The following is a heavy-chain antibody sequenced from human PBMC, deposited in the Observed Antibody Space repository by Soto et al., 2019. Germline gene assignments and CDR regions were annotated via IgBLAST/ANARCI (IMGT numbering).Heavy chain of an antibody. CDR2: VYYSGST. Sequence: SETLSLTCTVSGGSISTYYWTWIRQPPGKGLEWIGFVYYSGSTNYNPSLKSRVTILGDTSKNQFSLKLSSVTAADTAVYYCARADDKMATLEYWGQGTLVTVSS. CDR1: GGSISTYY. D-gene: IGHD5-12*01. J-gene: IGHJ4*02. V-gene: IGHV4-59*01. CDR3: ARADDKMATLEY.